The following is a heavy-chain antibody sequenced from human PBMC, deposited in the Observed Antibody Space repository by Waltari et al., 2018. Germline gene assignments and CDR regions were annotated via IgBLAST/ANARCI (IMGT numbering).Heavy chain of an antibody. J-gene: IGHJ6*03. Sequence: QLQLQESGPGLVKPSETLSLTCSVSGASITNSNSYWSWIRQPPGKGLAWIGCIFYRGSTYSSPSLKSRVTISLDTSKNQLSLKVSSVTVADTAIYFCARNMESPYNAPYYFYYMDVWGKGTTVTVSS. CDR3: ARNMESPYNAPYYFYYMDV. V-gene: IGHV4-39*01. CDR1: GASITNSNSY. D-gene: IGHD3-10*01. CDR2: IFYRGST.